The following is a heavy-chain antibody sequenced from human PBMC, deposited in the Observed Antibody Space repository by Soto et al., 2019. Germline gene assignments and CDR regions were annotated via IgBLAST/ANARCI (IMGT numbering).Heavy chain of an antibody. CDR3: ARSQGSSTSLEIYYYYYCGMDV. CDR2: IIPISETT. CDR1: GGTFSSYA. J-gene: IGHJ6*02. Sequence: QVQLVQSGAEVKKPGSSVKVSCKASGGTFSSYAVSWVRQAPGQGLEWMGGIIPISETTNYAQKFQGRVTITADESKITAYMELSRLRSEDTAVYYCARSQGSSTSLEIYYYYYCGMDVWGQGTTVTVSS. D-gene: IGHD2-2*01. V-gene: IGHV1-69*01.